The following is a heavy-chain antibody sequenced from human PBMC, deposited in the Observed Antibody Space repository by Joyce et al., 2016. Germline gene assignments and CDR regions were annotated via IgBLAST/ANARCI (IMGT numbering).Heavy chain of an antibody. V-gene: IGHV1-2*02. CDR1: GYTFTAHY. D-gene: IGHD2-21*02. J-gene: IGHJ6*03. CDR2: INPDRGGT. CDR3: ARVVVTARYYYYYMDV. Sequence: QVQLAQSGAEVKKPGASVKVSCKASGYTFTAHYIHWVRQAPGQWLEWMGWINPDRGGTKYAQKLQGRVHMTRKPSINTVYIELGRLRSDETAIYYCARVVVTARYYYYYMDVWGKGTTVTVSS.